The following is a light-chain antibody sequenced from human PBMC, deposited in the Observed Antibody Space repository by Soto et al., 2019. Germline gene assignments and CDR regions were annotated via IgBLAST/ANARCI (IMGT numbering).Light chain of an antibody. Sequence: EIVLTQSPGTLSLSPGERATLSCRASQSVSRYLAWYQQKPGQAPRLLIYDASTRATGISARVSGSGSGTDFTLTISSLEPEDFAMYYCQQRSNWPVTFGQGTKVEVK. CDR3: QQRSNWPVT. J-gene: IGKJ1*01. CDR2: DAS. CDR1: QSVSRY. V-gene: IGKV3-11*01.